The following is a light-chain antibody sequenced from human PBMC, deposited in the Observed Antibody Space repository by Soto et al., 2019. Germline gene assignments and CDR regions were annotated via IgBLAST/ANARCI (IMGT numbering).Light chain of an antibody. CDR2: DAS. CDR1: QSVSSY. CDR3: QLYGISPH. J-gene: IGKJ5*01. Sequence: EIVLTQSPATLSLSPGERVTLSCRASQSVSSYLAWYQQKLGQAPRLPIYDASNRATGIPARFSGSASGTDFTLTINRLEPEDFAVYYCQLYGISPHFGQGTRLEIK. V-gene: IGKV3-11*01.